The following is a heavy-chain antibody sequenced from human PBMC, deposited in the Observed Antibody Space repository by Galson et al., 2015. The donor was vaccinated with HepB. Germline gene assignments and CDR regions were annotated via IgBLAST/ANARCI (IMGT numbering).Heavy chain of an antibody. CDR1: GFTFSNAW. Sequence: SLRLSCAASGFTFSNAWVNWVRQAPGKGPEWVGRITSKTDGGTTDYAAPVKGRFTISRDDSKNTLYLQMNSLKTEDTAVYYCTTERAFDWPDSFDYWGQGALVTVSS. D-gene: IGHD3-9*01. J-gene: IGHJ4*02. CDR2: ITSKTDGGTT. CDR3: TTERAFDWPDSFDY. V-gene: IGHV3-15*01.